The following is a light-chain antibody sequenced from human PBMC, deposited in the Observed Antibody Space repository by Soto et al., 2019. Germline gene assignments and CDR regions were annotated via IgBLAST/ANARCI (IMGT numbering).Light chain of an antibody. CDR3: SSYTTTSTAV. J-gene: IGLJ7*01. V-gene: IGLV2-14*01. CDR2: EVS. Sequence: QSALTQPASVSGSPGQSITISCTGTSSDIGAYNYVSWYQQYPGKAPKLMIYEVSNRPSGVSNRFSGSKSGNTASLTISGLQAEDGADYYCSSYTTTSTAVFGGGTQLTVL. CDR1: SSDIGAYNY.